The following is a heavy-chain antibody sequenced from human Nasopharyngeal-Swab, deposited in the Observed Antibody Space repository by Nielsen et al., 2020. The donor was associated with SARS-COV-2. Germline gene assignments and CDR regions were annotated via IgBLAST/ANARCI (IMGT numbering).Heavy chain of an antibody. Sequence: GSLRLSCAASGFTFSTYGMHWVRQAPGKGLEWVAVISYDGSDKYYADSVKGRFTISRDNSKNTLYLLMHSLRAEDTAVYYCAKDAAARLPPFYYYYMDVWGKGTTVTVSS. CDR2: ISYDGSDK. D-gene: IGHD6-13*01. CDR3: AKDAAARLPPFYYYYMDV. V-gene: IGHV3-30*18. J-gene: IGHJ6*03. CDR1: GFTFSTYG.